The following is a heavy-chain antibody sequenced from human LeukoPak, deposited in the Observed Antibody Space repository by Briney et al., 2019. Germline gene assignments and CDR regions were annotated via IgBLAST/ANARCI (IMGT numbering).Heavy chain of an antibody. Sequence: GGSLRLSCAASGFTVSSNYMSWVRQAPGKELEWVSVIYSGGSTYYADSVKGRFTISRDNSKNTLYLQMNSLRAEDTAVYYCARDTYYYDSSGFTDYWGQGTLVTVSS. D-gene: IGHD3-22*01. CDR3: ARDTYYYDSSGFTDY. J-gene: IGHJ4*02. CDR1: GFTVSSNY. V-gene: IGHV3-53*01. CDR2: IYSGGST.